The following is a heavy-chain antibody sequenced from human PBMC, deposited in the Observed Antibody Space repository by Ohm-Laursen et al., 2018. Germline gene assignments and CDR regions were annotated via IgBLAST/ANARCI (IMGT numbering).Heavy chain of an antibody. CDR1: GYTFTSYG. J-gene: IGHJ4*02. Sequence: SSVTVSCKAYGYTFTSYGISWVRQAPGQGLEWMGWISASNGNTNYAQEVQGRVTMTTDTSTSTAYMDLRSLRSDDTAVYYCARDPFYDSPHYFDYWGQGTLVTVSS. CDR3: ARDPFYDSPHYFDY. D-gene: IGHD2/OR15-2a*01. V-gene: IGHV1-18*01. CDR2: ISASNGNT.